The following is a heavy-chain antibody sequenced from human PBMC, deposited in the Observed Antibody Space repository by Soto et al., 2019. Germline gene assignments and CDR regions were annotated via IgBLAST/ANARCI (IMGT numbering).Heavy chain of an antibody. J-gene: IGHJ6*02. CDR1: GYSFTSYW. CDR3: ARGGNYDILTGYYYGMDV. V-gene: IGHV5-51*01. CDR2: IYPGDSDT. Sequence: GESLKISCKGSGYSFTSYWIGWVRQMPGKGLEWMGIIYPGDSDTRYSPSFQGQVTISADKSISTAYLQWGSLKASDTAMYYCARGGNYDILTGYYYGMDVWGQGTTVTVSS. D-gene: IGHD3-9*01.